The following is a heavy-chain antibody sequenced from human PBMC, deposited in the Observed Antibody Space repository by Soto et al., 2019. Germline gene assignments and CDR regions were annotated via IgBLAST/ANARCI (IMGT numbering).Heavy chain of an antibody. CDR1: GFPFSSYA. CDR3: ARETQVITMVRGTIDY. D-gene: IGHD3-10*01. CDR2: ISYDGSNK. Sequence: PGGSLRLSCAASGFPFSSYAMHWVRQAPGKGLEWVAVISYDGSNKYYADSVKGRFTIPRDNSKNTLYLQMNSLRAEDTAVYYCARETQVITMVRGTIDYCGQGNPVTVYS. V-gene: IGHV3-30-3*01. J-gene: IGHJ4*02.